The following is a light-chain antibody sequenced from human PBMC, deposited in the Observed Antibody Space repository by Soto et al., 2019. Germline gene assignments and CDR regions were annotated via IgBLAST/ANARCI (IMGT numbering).Light chain of an antibody. CDR1: SSDVGDYNS. CDR3: SSYTSSSTPYV. Sequence: QSALTQPASVSGSPGQSITISCTGTSSDVGDYNSVSWYQQYPGKAPKLMIYEVSNRPSGVSNRFSGSKSGNTASLTISGLQAEDEADYYCSSYTSSSTPYVFGTGTKLTVL. J-gene: IGLJ1*01. CDR2: EVS. V-gene: IGLV2-14*01.